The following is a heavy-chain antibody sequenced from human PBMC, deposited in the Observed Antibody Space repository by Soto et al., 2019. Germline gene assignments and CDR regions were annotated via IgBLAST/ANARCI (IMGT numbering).Heavy chain of an antibody. CDR1: GGTFSSYA. Sequence: SVKVSCKASGGTFSSYAISWVRQAPGQGLEWMGGIIPIFGTANYAQKFQGRVTITADESTSTAYMELSSLRSEDTAVYYCARYDANLYYYDRSGPHAFDIWGQGTMVTVSS. CDR2: IIPIFGTA. CDR3: ARYDANLYYYDRSGPHAFDI. J-gene: IGHJ3*02. V-gene: IGHV1-69*13. D-gene: IGHD3-22*01.